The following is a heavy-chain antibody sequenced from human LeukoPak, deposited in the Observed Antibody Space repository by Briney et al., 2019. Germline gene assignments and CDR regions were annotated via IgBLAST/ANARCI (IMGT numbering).Heavy chain of an antibody. J-gene: IGHJ4*02. CDR1: GITFSSYG. CDR2: ISFDGSNK. Sequence: GRSLRLSCAASGITFSSYGMHWVRQAPGKGLEWVAVISFDGSNKYYADSVKGRFTISRDNSKNTLYLQMNSLRAEDTAVYYCASSGSYFDYWGQGTLVTVSS. CDR3: ASSGSYFDY. D-gene: IGHD1-26*01. V-gene: IGHV3-30*03.